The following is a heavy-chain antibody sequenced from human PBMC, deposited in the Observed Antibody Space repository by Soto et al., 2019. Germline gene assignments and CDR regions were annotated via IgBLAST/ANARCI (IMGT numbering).Heavy chain of an antibody. V-gene: IGHV4-59*01. CDR3: ARVVVVPVNMPHAMDV. CDR1: GGSISGYF. J-gene: IGHJ6*03. CDR2: IYSSGSA. D-gene: IGHD2-2*01. Sequence: QVQLQESGPGLVKPSETLSLTCTVSGGSISGYFWSWIRQTPGKGLEWIGYIYSSGSANYNPSLRSRVTISVDTSMSLFSLKLSSVTAADTAVYYCARVVVVPVNMPHAMDVWGKGTTVTVSS.